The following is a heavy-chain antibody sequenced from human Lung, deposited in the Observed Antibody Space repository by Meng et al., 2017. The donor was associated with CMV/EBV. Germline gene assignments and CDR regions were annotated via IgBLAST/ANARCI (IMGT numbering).Heavy chain of an antibody. D-gene: IGHD2-15*01. V-gene: IGHV3-7*01. Sequence: GGSLRLXCATSGFSFSDYWLAWVRQTPGKGLEWVANIKRDGSEKYYVDSVKGRFTVSRDNAKNSLHLQMRTLRAEDTAVYYCVTYYADIVLGPFDIWGQG. CDR2: IKRDGSEK. CDR1: GFSFSDYW. CDR3: VTYYADIVLGPFDI. J-gene: IGHJ3*02.